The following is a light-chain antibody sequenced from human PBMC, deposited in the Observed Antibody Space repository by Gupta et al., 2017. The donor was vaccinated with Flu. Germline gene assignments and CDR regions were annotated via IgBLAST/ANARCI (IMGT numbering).Light chain of an antibody. CDR3: QVWYPTSEVV. J-gene: IGLJ2*01. Sequence: SYVLTQPPSVSAAPGQTARSSCGGNNIGSKSVNGYQQKPGQAHVLVVYDDTDGPPGIPERLSVSNSGNTATVTISRVGAVDEDDYYCQVWYPTSEVVFGGGTKLTVL. CDR1: NIGSKS. CDR2: DDT. V-gene: IGLV3-21*02.